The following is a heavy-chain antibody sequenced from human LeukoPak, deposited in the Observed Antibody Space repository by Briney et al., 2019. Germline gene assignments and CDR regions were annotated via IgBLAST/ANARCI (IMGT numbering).Heavy chain of an antibody. CDR1: GFTVSSNY. V-gene: IGHV3-53*01. CDR2: IYSGGST. D-gene: IGHD3-10*01. J-gene: IGHJ4*02. Sequence: GGSLRLSCAASGFTVSSNYMSWVRQAPGKGLEWVSVIYSGGSTYYADSVKGRFTISRDNSKNTLYLKMNSLRAEDTAVYYCHSYGSGSYLPFDYWGQGTLVTVSS. CDR3: HSYGSGSYLPFDY.